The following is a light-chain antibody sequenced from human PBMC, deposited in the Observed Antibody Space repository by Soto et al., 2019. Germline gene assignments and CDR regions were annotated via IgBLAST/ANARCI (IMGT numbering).Light chain of an antibody. Sequence: GDRVTITCRASQNINNWVAWYQQKPGKAPKFLIYDASTLQRGVPSRFSGSGFGTEFSLTISSLQPDDFGSYYCQPTRTFGQGTKVEIK. CDR3: QPTRT. CDR2: DAS. J-gene: IGKJ1*01. V-gene: IGKV1-5*01. CDR1: QNINNW.